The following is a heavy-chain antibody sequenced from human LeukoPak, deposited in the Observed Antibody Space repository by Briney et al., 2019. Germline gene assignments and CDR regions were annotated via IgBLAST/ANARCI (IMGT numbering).Heavy chain of an antibody. V-gene: IGHV1-18*04. Sequence: ASVKVSCKASGYTFTSYGISWVRQASGQGLEWMGWISAYNGNTNYAQKLQGRVTMTTDTSTSTAYMELRSLRSDDTAVYYCARSIVATIWPFEDYWGQGTLVTVSS. CDR2: ISAYNGNT. D-gene: IGHD5-12*01. J-gene: IGHJ4*02. CDR1: GYTFTSYG. CDR3: ARSIVATIWPFEDY.